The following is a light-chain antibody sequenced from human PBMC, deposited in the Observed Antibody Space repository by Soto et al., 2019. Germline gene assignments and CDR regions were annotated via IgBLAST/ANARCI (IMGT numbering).Light chain of an antibody. J-gene: IGLJ1*01. CDR3: SSYTSSSINV. Sequence: QSALTQPASVSGSPGQSITISCTGTSSDVGGYNYVSWYQQHPGEAPKLMIYEVSNRPSGVSNRFSGSKSGNTASLTISGLQAEEEADYYCSSYTSSSINVFGTGTKLTVL. V-gene: IGLV2-14*01. CDR2: EVS. CDR1: SSDVGGYNY.